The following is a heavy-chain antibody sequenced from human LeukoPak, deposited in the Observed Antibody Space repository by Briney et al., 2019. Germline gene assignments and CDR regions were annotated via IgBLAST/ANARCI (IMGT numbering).Heavy chain of an antibody. Sequence: ASVKVSCKASGYTFTSYGISWVRQAPGQGLEWMGWINPNSGGTNYAQKFQGRVTMTRDTSISTAYMELSRLRSDDTAVYYCARDPDDCSGGSCYSFDYWGQGTLVTVSS. CDR3: ARDPDDCSGGSCYSFDY. CDR1: GYTFTSYG. V-gene: IGHV1-2*02. D-gene: IGHD2-15*01. J-gene: IGHJ4*02. CDR2: INPNSGGT.